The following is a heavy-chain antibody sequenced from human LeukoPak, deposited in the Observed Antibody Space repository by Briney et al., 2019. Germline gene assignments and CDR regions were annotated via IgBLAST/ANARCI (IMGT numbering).Heavy chain of an antibody. Sequence: SVKVSCKASGGTFSSYAISWVRQAPGQGLEWMGRIIPIFGTANYAQKFQGRVTITADKSTSTAYMELSSLRSEDTAVYYCARDLLGSSSGVYYYYMDVWGKGTTVTVSS. CDR2: IIPIFGTA. J-gene: IGHJ6*03. V-gene: IGHV1-69*06. CDR3: ARDLLGSSSGVYYYYMDV. D-gene: IGHD6-6*01. CDR1: GGTFSSYA.